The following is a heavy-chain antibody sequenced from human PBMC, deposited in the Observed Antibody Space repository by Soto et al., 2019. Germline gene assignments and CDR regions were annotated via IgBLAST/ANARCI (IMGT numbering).Heavy chain of an antibody. CDR3: ARDGELAASSSWFDY. V-gene: IGHV3-9*01. Sequence: EVQLVESGGGLVQPGRSLRLSCAASGFTFDDYAMHWVRQAPGKGLEWVSGISWNSGSIGYADSVKGRFTISRDNAKNSLYLQMNSLRAEDTAVYYCARDGELAASSSWFDYWGQGTLVTVSS. D-gene: IGHD6-13*01. CDR1: GFTFDDYA. J-gene: IGHJ4*02. CDR2: ISWNSGSI.